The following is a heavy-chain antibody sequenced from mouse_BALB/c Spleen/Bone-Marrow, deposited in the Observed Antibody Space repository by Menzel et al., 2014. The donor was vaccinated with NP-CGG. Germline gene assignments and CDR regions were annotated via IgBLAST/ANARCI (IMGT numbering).Heavy chain of an antibody. J-gene: IGHJ2*01. CDR2: INPYNADS. CDR3: SRGGDY. V-gene: IGHV1-20*02. Sequence: EVQLQESGPEMVKPGASVKISCKASGYSFIGYFINWVMQSHGKSLEWIGRINPYNADSLYNQKFRGKATLTVDKSSSTALMELRSLASEDSAVYYCSRGGDYWGQGTTLTVSS. CDR1: GYSFIGYF.